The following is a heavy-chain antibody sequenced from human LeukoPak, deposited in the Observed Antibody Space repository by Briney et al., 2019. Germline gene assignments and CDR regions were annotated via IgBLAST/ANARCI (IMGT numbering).Heavy chain of an antibody. CDR1: GGSISTYY. CDR2: IYYSGST. Sequence: KPSETLSLTCTVSGGSISTYYWTWIRQPPGKGLEWIGNIYYSGSTNYNPSLKSRVTISIDTSKNQFSLKLSSVTAADTAVYYCARQSGYSYGYWFDYWGQGTLVTVSS. V-gene: IGHV4-59*01. CDR3: ARQSGYSYGYWFDY. J-gene: IGHJ4*02. D-gene: IGHD5-18*01.